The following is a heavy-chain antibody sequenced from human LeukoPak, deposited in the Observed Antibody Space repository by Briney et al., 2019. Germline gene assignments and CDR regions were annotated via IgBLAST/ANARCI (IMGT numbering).Heavy chain of an antibody. V-gene: IGHV4-59*01. J-gene: IGHJ5*02. Sequence: SETLSLTCTVSGGSISSYYWSWIRRPPGKGLEWIGYIYYSGSTNYNPSLKSRVTISVDTSKNQFSLKLSSVTAADTAVYYCVRECYYDSSGYQLNNWFDPWGQGTLVTVSS. CDR3: VRECYYDSSGYQLNNWFDP. CDR1: GGSISSYY. D-gene: IGHD3-22*01. CDR2: IYYSGST.